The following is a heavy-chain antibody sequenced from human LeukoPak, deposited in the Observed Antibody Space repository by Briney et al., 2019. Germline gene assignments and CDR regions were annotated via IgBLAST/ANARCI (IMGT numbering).Heavy chain of an antibody. CDR2: INPSGGST. V-gene: IGHV1-46*01. Sequence: ASVKVSCKASGYTFTSYYMHWVRQAPGQGLEWMGIINPSGGSTSYAQKFQGRVTMTRDTSISTAYMELSRLRSDDTAVYYCAREGTIFGQHFDPWGQGTLVTVSS. D-gene: IGHD3-3*01. CDR3: AREGTIFGQHFDP. J-gene: IGHJ5*02. CDR1: GYTFTSYY.